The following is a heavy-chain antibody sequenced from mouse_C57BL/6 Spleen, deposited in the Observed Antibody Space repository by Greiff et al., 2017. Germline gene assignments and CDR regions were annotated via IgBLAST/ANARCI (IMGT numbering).Heavy chain of an antibody. J-gene: IGHJ1*03. CDR2: FSSGGDFI. Sequence: EVQLVESGEGLVKPGGSLKLSCAASGFTFSSYAMSWVRQTPEKRLEWVAYFSSGGDFIYYADTVKGRFTISRDNARNTLYLQMSSLKSEDTAMYYCTRDQFDTTVVATRYFDVWGTGTTVTVSS. D-gene: IGHD1-1*01. CDR1: GFTFSSYA. V-gene: IGHV5-9-1*02. CDR3: TRDQFDTTVVATRYFDV.